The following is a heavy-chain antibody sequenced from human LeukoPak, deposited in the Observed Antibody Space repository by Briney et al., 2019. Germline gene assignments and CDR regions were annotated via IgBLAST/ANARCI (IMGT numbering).Heavy chain of an antibody. V-gene: IGHV4-34*01. J-gene: IGHJ4*02. CDR3: ASSGSYSPHDY. Sequence: MASETLSLTCAVYGGSFSGYYWSRIRQPPGKGLEWIGEINHSGSTNYNPSLKSRVTISVDTSKNQFSLKLSSVTAADTAVYYCASSGSYSPHDYWGQGTLVTVSS. CDR1: GGSFSGYY. D-gene: IGHD1-26*01. CDR2: INHSGST.